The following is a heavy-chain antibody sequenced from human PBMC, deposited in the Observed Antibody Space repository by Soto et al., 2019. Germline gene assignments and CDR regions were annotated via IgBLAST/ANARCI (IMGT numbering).Heavy chain of an antibody. Sequence: QVQLQESGPGLVKPSETLSLTCTVSGDSIGSHYWSWIRQPPGEGLEWIGRASYSRSPSYNPSLKSRVTISIDTSKNQFSLKLTSVTATDTAIYYCARQWGGDYWGQGILFTVSS. V-gene: IGHV4-59*08. D-gene: IGHD3-16*01. CDR2: ASYSRSP. CDR3: ARQWGGDY. J-gene: IGHJ4*02. CDR1: GDSIGSHY.